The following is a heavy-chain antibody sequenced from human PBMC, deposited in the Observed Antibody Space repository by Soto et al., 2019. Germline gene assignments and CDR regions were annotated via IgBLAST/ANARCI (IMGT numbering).Heavy chain of an antibody. D-gene: IGHD2-2*02. Sequence: VGSLRLSCAASGFTFSSYGMHWVRQAPGKGLEWVAVISYDGSNKYYADSVKGRFTISRDNSKNTLYLQMNSLRAEDTAVYYCAKDVLGCSSTSCYTVFDYWGQGTLVTVSS. J-gene: IGHJ4*02. CDR1: GFTFSSYG. CDR2: ISYDGSNK. CDR3: AKDVLGCSSTSCYTVFDY. V-gene: IGHV3-30*18.